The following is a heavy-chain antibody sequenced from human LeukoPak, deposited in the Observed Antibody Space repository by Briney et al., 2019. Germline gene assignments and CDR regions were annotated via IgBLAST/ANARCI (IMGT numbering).Heavy chain of an antibody. Sequence: GGSLRLSCAASGFTFDDYGMSWVRQAPGKGLEWVSGINCNGGSTGYADSVKGRFTISRDNAKNSLYLQMNSLRAEDTALYYCARTRSSYYDFWSGSPTEYCFDYWGQGTLVTVSS. V-gene: IGHV3-20*04. CDR2: INCNGGST. J-gene: IGHJ4*02. CDR1: GFTFDDYG. CDR3: ARTRSSYYDFWSGSPTEYCFDY. D-gene: IGHD3-3*01.